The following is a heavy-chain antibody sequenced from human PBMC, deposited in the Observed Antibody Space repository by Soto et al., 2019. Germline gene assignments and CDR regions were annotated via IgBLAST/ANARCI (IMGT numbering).Heavy chain of an antibody. CDR2: TYHSGTT. CDR3: AREVNSSPARGPNWFDP. Sequence: QVQLQESGPGLVQPSGTLSLTCAVSGDSINNSHWWSWVRQTPGKGLEWIGETYHSGTTNYNPSLKTRVTISIVRSEKHFALKMNCVTAADSAVYYCAREVNSSPARGPNWFDPWGQGTLVTVSS. CDR1: GDSINNSHW. D-gene: IGHD6-13*01. V-gene: IGHV4-4*02. J-gene: IGHJ5*02.